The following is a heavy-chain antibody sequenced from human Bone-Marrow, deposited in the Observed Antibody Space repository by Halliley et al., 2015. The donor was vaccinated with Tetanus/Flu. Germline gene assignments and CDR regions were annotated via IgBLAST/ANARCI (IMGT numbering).Heavy chain of an antibody. CDR2: ISSDGGST. CDR3: VKDSFVAFNWFDP. Sequence: SLRLSCSASGFIFSGYAMYWVRQAPGKGLQYVSGISSDGGSTYHSESVKGRFIISRDKSKNTLYLQMNSLRVEDTAVYYCVKDSFVAFNWFDPWGQGTQVTVSS. CDR1: GFIFSGYA. J-gene: IGHJ5*02. V-gene: IGHV3-64D*09. D-gene: IGHD3-16*02.